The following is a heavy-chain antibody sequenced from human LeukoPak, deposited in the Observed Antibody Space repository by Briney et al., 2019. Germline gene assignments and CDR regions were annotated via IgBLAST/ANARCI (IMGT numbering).Heavy chain of an antibody. CDR1: GFTFSSYW. CDR2: IDWDDDK. V-gene: IGHV2-70*11. J-gene: IGHJ5*02. Sequence: LRLSCAASGFTFSSYWMSWVRQPPGKALEWLARIDWDDDKYYSTSLKTRLTISKDTSKNQVVLTMTNMDPVDTATYYCARMADNWFDPWGQGTLVTVSS. CDR3: ARMADNWFDP.